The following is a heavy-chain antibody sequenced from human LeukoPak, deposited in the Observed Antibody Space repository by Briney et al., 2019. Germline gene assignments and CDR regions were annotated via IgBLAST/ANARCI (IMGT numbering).Heavy chain of an antibody. Sequence: PSETLSLTCTVSGGSISSSSYYWGWIRQPPGKGLEWIGSIYYSGSTYYNPSLKSRVTISVDTSKNQFSLKLSSVTAADTAVYYCARAKGADIVVVVAATLFDYWGQGTLVTVSS. D-gene: IGHD2-15*01. J-gene: IGHJ4*02. V-gene: IGHV4-39*07. CDR3: ARAKGADIVVVVAATLFDY. CDR1: GGSISSSSYY. CDR2: IYYSGST.